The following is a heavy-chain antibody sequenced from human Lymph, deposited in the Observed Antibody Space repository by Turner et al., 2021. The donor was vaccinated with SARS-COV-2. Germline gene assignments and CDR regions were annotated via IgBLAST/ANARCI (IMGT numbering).Heavy chain of an antibody. J-gene: IGHJ4*02. Sequence: QVQLVESGGGVVQPGRSLRLSCAASGFTFSSYAMHWVRKAPGKGLGWVALISYDGSNKYYADSVKGRFTISRDNSKNTLYLQMNSLRAEDTAVYYCARDVGAALDYWGQGTLVTVSS. D-gene: IGHD6-25*01. CDR1: GFTFSSYA. CDR2: ISYDGSNK. CDR3: ARDVGAALDY. V-gene: IGHV3-30-3*01.